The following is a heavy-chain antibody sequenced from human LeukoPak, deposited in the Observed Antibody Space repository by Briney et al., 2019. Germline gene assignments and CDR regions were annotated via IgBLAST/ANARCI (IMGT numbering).Heavy chain of an antibody. CDR2: IDSSTRTI. Sequence: GGSLRLSCAASGFIFSSYSMNWVRQAPGKGLEWISFIDSSTRTIFYADSVKGRFTISRDNAKNSLFLQMNSLRAEDTAVYYCARRVPSQVITDYFDYWGQGALVTVSS. D-gene: IGHD3-16*01. V-gene: IGHV3-48*04. J-gene: IGHJ4*02. CDR1: GFIFSSYS. CDR3: ARRVPSQVITDYFDY.